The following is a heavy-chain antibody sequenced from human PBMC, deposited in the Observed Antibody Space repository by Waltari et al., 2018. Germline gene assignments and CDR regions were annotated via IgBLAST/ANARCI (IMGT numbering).Heavy chain of an antibody. V-gene: IGHV3-53*02. Sequence: EVQLVETGGGLIQPGGSLRLSWAASGCNVSSNYMSWVRQAPGRGLAWVSVIYSGGSTYYADSVKGRFTISRDNSKNTLYLQMNSLRAEDTAVYYCARGQANDAFDIWGQGTMVTVSS. CDR3: ARGQANDAFDI. CDR1: GCNVSSNY. J-gene: IGHJ3*02. CDR2: IYSGGST.